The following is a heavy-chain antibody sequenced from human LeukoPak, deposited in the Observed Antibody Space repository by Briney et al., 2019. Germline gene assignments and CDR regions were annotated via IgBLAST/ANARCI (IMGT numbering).Heavy chain of an antibody. CDR1: GFTFTNYW. CDR3: ARDRVTHDY. Sequence: GGSLRLSCAASGFTFTNYWMSWVRQAPGKGLEWVANIKQDGSEKYYVDSVKGRFTISRDNAKNSLYLQLNSLRAEDTAVYYCARDRVTHDYWGQGTLVTVSS. V-gene: IGHV3-7*01. J-gene: IGHJ4*02. D-gene: IGHD2-21*02. CDR2: IKQDGSEK.